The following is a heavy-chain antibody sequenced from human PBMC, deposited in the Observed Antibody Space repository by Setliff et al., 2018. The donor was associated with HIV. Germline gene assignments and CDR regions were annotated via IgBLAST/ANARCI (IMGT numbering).Heavy chain of an antibody. CDR2: IYYSGST. V-gene: IGHV4-39*01. J-gene: IGHJ4*02. CDR3: ARLLGPFDY. Sequence: PSETLSLTCTVSGGSISSGGYYWGWVRQPPGKGLEWIGSIYYSGSTYYNPSLKSRVTISVDTSKNQFSLKLSSVTAADTAVYYCARLLGPFDYWGQGTLVTVSS. CDR1: GGSISSGGYY. D-gene: IGHD1-26*01.